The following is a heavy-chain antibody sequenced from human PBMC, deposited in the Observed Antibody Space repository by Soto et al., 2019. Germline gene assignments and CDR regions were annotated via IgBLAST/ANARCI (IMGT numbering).Heavy chain of an antibody. CDR2: IDPSDSYT. CDR1: GYSFTSYW. J-gene: IGHJ6*02. CDR3: ARYSGYDLAYYYGMDV. D-gene: IGHD5-12*01. Sequence: PGESLKISCKGSGYSFTSYWISWVRQMPGKGLEWMGRIDPSDSYTKYSPSFQGHITISADKSISTAYLQWSSLKASDTAMYYCARYSGYDLAYYYGMDVWGQGTTVTVSS. V-gene: IGHV5-10-1*01.